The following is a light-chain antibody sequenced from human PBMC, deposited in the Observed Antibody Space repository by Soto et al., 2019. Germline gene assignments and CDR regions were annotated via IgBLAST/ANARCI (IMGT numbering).Light chain of an antibody. CDR3: TSYTSSSTYV. Sequence: QCALTQPPSESGSPGQSVTISCTGTSSDVGSYNRVSWYQQPPGTAPKLMIYEVSNRPSGVPDRFSGSKSGNTASLTISGLQAEDEADYYCTSYTSSSTYVFGTGTKVTVL. V-gene: IGLV2-18*02. CDR2: EVS. CDR1: SSDVGSYNR. J-gene: IGLJ1*01.